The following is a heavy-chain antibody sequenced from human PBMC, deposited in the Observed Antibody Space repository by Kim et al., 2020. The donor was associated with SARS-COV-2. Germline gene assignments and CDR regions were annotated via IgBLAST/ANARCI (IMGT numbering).Heavy chain of an antibody. D-gene: IGHD2-21*01. CDR2: ITSTSSFI. J-gene: IGHJ6*02. V-gene: IGHV3-21*01. Sequence: GGSLRLSCEASGFTFSSYGMNWVRQAPGKGLEWVSSITSTSSFIYYADSVKGRFTISRDNAKNSLYLEMTSLRAEDTAVYYCARQGGGDSYYYGMDVWGQGTTVTVSS. CDR3: ARQGGGDSYYYGMDV. CDR1: GFTFSSYG.